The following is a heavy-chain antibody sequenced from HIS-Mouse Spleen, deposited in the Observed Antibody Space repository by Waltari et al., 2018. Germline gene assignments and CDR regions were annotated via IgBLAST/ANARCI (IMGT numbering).Heavy chain of an antibody. CDR1: GGSISSSSYY. CDR2: LYYSGST. D-gene: IGHD6-13*01. Sequence: QLQLQESGPGLVKPSETLSLTCTVSGGSISSSSYYWGWIREPPGKGLEWIGSLYYSGSTYDNPSLKSRVTISVDTSKNQFSLKLSSVTAADTAVYYCAREIPYSSSWYDLYFDLWGRGTLVTVSS. V-gene: IGHV4-39*07. CDR3: AREIPYSSSWYDLYFDL. J-gene: IGHJ2*01.